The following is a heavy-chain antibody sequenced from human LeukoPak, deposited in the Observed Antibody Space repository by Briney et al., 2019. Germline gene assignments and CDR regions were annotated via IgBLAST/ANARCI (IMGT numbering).Heavy chain of an antibody. CDR1: GFTFSSYA. J-gene: IGHJ4*02. V-gene: IGHV3-23*01. D-gene: IGHD3-22*01. CDR2: ISGSGGGT. Sequence: GGSLRLSCAASGFTFSSYAMSWVRQAPGKGLEWVSAISGSGGGTYYADSVKGRFTISRDNSKNTLYLQMNSLRAEDTAVYYCAKDLEGYYDSSGYCDYWGQGTLVTVSS. CDR3: AKDLEGYYDSSGYCDY.